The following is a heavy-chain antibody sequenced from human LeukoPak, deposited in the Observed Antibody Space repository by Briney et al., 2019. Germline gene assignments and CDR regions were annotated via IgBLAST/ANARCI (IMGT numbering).Heavy chain of an antibody. CDR1: GGSFSGYY. CDR2: INHSGST. J-gene: IGHJ4*02. CDR3: ARLRGYQRTPISSSWYSGYYFDY. Sequence: SETLSLTCAVYGGSFSGYYWSWIRQPPGKGLEWIGEINHSGSTSYNPSLKSRVTISVDTSKNQFSLKLSSVTAADTAVYYCARLRGYQRTPISSSWYSGYYFDYWGQGTLVTVSS. D-gene: IGHD6-13*01. V-gene: IGHV4-34*01.